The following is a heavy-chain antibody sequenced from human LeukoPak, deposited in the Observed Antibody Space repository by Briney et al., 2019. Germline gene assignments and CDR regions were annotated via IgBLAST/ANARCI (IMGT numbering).Heavy chain of an antibody. J-gene: IGHJ6*02. CDR1: GFTFSSYG. CDR2: ISSSSSYI. CDR3: ARVGLRAYGMDV. V-gene: IGHV3-21*01. D-gene: IGHD3/OR15-3a*01. Sequence: GGSLRLSCAASGFTFSSYGMNWVRQAPGKGLEWVSSISSSSSYIYYADSVKGRFTISRDNAKNSLYLQMNSLRAEDTAVYYCARVGLRAYGMDVWGQGTTVTVSS.